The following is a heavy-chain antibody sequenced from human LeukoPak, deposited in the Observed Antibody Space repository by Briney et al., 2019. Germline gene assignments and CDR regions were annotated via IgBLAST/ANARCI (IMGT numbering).Heavy chain of an antibody. CDR2: ISGSGGST. J-gene: IGHJ4*02. Sequence: PGGSLRLSCAASGFTFSTYGMHWVRQAPGKGLEWVSAISGSGGSTYYADSVKGRFTISRDNSKNTLYLQMNSLRAEDTAVYYCAKDYLYYDSSGHDYWGQGTLVTVSS. D-gene: IGHD3-22*01. CDR1: GFTFSTYG. CDR3: AKDYLYYDSSGHDY. V-gene: IGHV3-23*01.